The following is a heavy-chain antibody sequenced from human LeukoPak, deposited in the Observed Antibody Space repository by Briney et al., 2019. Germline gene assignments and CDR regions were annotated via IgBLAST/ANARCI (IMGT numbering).Heavy chain of an antibody. CDR2: ISGSGGST. V-gene: IGHV3-23*01. Sequence: GSLRLSCAASGFTFSSYAMSWVRQAPGKGLEWVSAISGSGGSTYYADSVKGRFTISRDDSKNTVYLQMNSLKIEDTAVYHCTRDRLRGYNWFDPWGQGTLVTVSS. J-gene: IGHJ5*02. CDR3: TRDRLRGYNWFDP. CDR1: GFTFSSYA. D-gene: IGHD4-17*01.